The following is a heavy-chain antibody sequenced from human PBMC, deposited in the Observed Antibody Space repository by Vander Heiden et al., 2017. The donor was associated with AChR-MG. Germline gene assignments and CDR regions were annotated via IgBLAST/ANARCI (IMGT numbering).Heavy chain of an antibody. CDR3: AREGGFFPDYYMDV. J-gene: IGHJ6*03. CDR2: IYSGGST. V-gene: IGHV3-53*01. CDR1: GFTVSSNY. D-gene: IGHD3-3*01. Sequence: EVQLVESGGGLIQPGGSLRLSCAPSGFTVSSNYMSWVRQAPGKGLEWVSVIYSGGSTYYADSVKGRFTISRDNSKNTLYLQMNSLRAEDTAVYYCAREGGFFPDYYMDVWGKGTTVTVSS.